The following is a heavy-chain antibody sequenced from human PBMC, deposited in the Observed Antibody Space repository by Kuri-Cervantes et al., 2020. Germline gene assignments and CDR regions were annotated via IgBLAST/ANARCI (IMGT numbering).Heavy chain of an antibody. V-gene: IGHV4-31*01. D-gene: IGHD6-19*01. Sequence: SETLSLTCTVSGGSVSSGSYYWSWIRQHPGKGLEWIGYIYYSGSTYYNPSLKSLVTISVDTSKNQFSLKLSSVTAADTAVYYCARMADTNWFDPWGQGTLVTVSS. CDR3: ARMADTNWFDP. CDR2: IYYSGST. CDR1: GGSVSSGSYY. J-gene: IGHJ5*02.